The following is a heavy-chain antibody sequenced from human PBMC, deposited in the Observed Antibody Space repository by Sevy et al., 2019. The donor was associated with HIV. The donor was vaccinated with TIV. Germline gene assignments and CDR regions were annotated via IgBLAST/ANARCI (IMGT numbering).Heavy chain of an antibody. CDR3: AKDVPDQSWYDDFWSGCPCFDY. D-gene: IGHD3-3*01. CDR1: GFSFGTHA. CDR2: MSGRGGST. V-gene: IGHV3-23*01. J-gene: IGHJ4*02. Sequence: GGSLRLSCAASGFSFGTHAMSWVRQAPGKGLEWVSGMSGRGGSTGYADSVKGRFTISRDNSKNTLFLQMSALRADDTAVYYCAKDVPDQSWYDDFWSGCPCFDYWGRGILVTVSS.